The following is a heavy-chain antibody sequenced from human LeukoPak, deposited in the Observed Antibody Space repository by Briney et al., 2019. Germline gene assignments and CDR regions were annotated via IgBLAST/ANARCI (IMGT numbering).Heavy chain of an antibody. D-gene: IGHD6-13*01. Sequence: PSETLSLTCSVSGGSISSYYWSWVRQPAGKGLEWIGRIYSSGSTNYNPSLNSRVTMSVDTSNNQFSLRLTSVTAADTAVYYCARGTTAAAGIFDCWCQGTLVTVSS. CDR2: IYSSGST. CDR1: GGSISSYY. V-gene: IGHV4-4*07. CDR3: ARGTTAAAGIFDC. J-gene: IGHJ4*02.